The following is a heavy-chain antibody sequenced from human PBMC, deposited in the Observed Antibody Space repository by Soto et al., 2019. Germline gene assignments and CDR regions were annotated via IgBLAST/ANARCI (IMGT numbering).Heavy chain of an antibody. Sequence: EVQLVESGGGLVQPGGSLRLSCAASGFTFSSYWMHWVRQVPGKGLVWVSRINNDGSNTNYADSVKGRFTMSRDNAKNTLYLQMNSLRAEDTAVYHCARGGYDLWSGSYGDPTYYYGMDVWGQGTTVSVSS. CDR2: INNDGSNT. V-gene: IGHV3-74*01. CDR1: GFTFSSYW. J-gene: IGHJ6*02. D-gene: IGHD3-3*01. CDR3: ARGGYDLWSGSYGDPTYYYGMDV.